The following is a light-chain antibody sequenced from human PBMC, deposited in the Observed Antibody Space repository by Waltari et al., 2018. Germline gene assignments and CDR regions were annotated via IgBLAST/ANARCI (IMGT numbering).Light chain of an antibody. J-gene: IGKJ1*01. CDR3: QQYNIYWT. Sequence: DIQMTQSPSTLSASVGDRVTITCRASQSIDIWLAWDQQKPGKAPKLLIYKASTLERGVPSRFSGSGSGTEFTLTISSLQPDDFATYYCQQYNIYWTFGQGTKVEIK. CDR1: QSIDIW. V-gene: IGKV1-5*03. CDR2: KAS.